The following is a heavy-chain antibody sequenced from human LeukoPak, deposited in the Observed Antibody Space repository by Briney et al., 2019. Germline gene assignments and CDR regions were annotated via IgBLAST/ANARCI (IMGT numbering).Heavy chain of an antibody. J-gene: IGHJ4*02. Sequence: GGSLRLSCAASGFTFSSYWMSWVRQAPGKGLEWVANIKQDGSEKNYVDSVKGRFTTSRDNAKNSLELQMNSLRDEDTAAYYCARAGGYASSWAYWGQGTLVTVSS. CDR2: IKQDGSEK. CDR1: GFTFSSYW. V-gene: IGHV3-7*01. CDR3: ARAGGYASSWAY. D-gene: IGHD5-12*01.